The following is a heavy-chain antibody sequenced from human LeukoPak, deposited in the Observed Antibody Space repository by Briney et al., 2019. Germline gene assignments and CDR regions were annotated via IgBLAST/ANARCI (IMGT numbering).Heavy chain of an antibody. CDR1: GCIFSNYV. J-gene: IGHJ4*02. CDR2: IFSIFCTA. CDR3: ARKHRHNTQSSRDGEYSAPANY. D-gene: IGHD4-17*01. V-gene: IGHV1-69*13. Sequence: SSVPVSCLCCGCIFSNYVFSWLRPAPGQGVAWVGLIFSIFCTANYAQKFQGRVTITPAESTSTAYLQQSSLRSEDTAVYYSARKHRHNTQSSRDGEYSAPANYCSQGTLVTV.